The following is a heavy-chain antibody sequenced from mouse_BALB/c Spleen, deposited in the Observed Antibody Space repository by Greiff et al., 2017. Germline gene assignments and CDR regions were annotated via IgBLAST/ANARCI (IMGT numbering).Heavy chain of an antibody. D-gene: IGHD2-10*02. CDR1: GFTFSSFG. Sequence: EVKLQESGGGLVQPGGSRKLSCAASGFTFSSFGMHWVRQAPEKGLEWVAYISSGSSTIYYADTVKGRFTISRDNPKNTLFLQMTSLRSEDTAMYYCARSYGNYSWFAYWGQGTLVTVSA. V-gene: IGHV5-17*02. J-gene: IGHJ3*01. CDR3: ARSYGNYSWFAY. CDR2: ISSGSSTI.